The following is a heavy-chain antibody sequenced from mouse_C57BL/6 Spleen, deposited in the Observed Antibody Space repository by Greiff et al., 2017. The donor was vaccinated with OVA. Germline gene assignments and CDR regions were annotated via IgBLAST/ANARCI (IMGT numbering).Heavy chain of an antibody. CDR2: FDPNSGGT. J-gene: IGHJ4*01. CDR3: AVDGSSYAMDY. Sequence: VQLQQPGAELVKPGASVKLSCKASGYTFTSYWMHWVKQRPGRGLEWIGRFDPNSGGTKYNEKFKSKATLTVDKPSSTAYMQLSSLTSEDSAVDYCAVDGSSYAMDYWGQGTSVTVAS. V-gene: IGHV1-72*01. CDR1: GYTFTSYW. D-gene: IGHD2-3*01.